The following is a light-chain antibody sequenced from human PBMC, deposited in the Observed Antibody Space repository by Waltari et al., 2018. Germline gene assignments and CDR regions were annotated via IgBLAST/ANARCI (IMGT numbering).Light chain of an antibody. V-gene: IGLV1-51*01. J-gene: IGLJ2*01. Sequence: HSVLTQPPSVSAAPGQDVTIFCSGSSSNLGHHYVSWYQQVPGTAPKPLIFDNNERPSGIPDRFSGSKSGTSATLDITGLQTGDEAHYYCATWDSSLSGGVFGGGTKVTVL. CDR1: SSNLGHHY. CDR3: ATWDSSLSGGV. CDR2: DNN.